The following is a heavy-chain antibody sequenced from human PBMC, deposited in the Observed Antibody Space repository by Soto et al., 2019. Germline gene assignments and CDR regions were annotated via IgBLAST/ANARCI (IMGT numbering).Heavy chain of an antibody. V-gene: IGHV2-5*02. CDR2: IYWDDDK. D-gene: IGHD5-12*01. Sequence: QITLKESGPTLVRPPQTLTLTCTFSGFSLTSGVGVGWLRQPPGKALEWLAVIYWDDDKRYSPSLKNRLTITKDTSKNQVVLTMTNVGPVDTATYSCAHIDPEIVTVGGHGGFDYWGQGTLVTVSS. CDR1: GFSLTSGVG. J-gene: IGHJ4*02. CDR3: AHIDPEIVTVGGHGGFDY.